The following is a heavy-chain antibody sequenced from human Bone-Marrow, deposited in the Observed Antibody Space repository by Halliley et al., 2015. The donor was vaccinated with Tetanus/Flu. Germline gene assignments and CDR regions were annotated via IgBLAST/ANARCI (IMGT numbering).Heavy chain of an antibody. D-gene: IGHD2-15*01. Sequence: SYISRSSTYTNYADSVKGRFTISRDNARTSLYLQMSSLRDEDTAVYYCARGLPMWGGTDCYLDLWGQGTLVTVSS. CDR3: ARGLPMWGGTDCYLDL. V-gene: IGHV3-11*05. CDR2: ISRSSTYT. J-gene: IGHJ4*02.